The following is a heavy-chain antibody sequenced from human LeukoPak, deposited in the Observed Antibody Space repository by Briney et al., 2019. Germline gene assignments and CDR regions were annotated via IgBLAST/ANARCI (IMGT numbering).Heavy chain of an antibody. J-gene: IGHJ4*02. Sequence: PSETLSLTCTVSAGSISNYYWSWIRQPPGKGLEWIGDIYYSGSTNYNPSLGSRVTISVDTSKNQFSLKLGSVTAADTAVYYCAREIDGYNALDYWGQGTLVIVSS. V-gene: IGHV4-59*01. CDR1: AGSISNYY. CDR2: IYYSGST. D-gene: IGHD5-24*01. CDR3: AREIDGYNALDY.